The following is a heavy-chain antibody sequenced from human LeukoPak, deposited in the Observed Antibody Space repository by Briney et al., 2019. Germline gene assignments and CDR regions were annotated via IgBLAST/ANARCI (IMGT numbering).Heavy chain of an antibody. D-gene: IGHD6-6*01. J-gene: IGHJ5*02. CDR1: GFTFSSYS. Sequence: GGSLRLSCAASGFTFSSYSMNWVRQAPEKGLEWVSSISSSSSYIYYADSVKGRFTISRDNAKNSLYLQMNSLRAEDTAVYYCARWPRAARPGLSAWFDPWGQGTLVTVSS. V-gene: IGHV3-21*01. CDR3: ARWPRAARPGLSAWFDP. CDR2: ISSSSSYI.